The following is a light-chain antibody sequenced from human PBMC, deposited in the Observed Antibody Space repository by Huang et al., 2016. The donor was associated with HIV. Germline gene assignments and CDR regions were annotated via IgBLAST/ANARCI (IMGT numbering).Light chain of an antibody. V-gene: IGKV3-15*01. CDR3: QQYNNWTVT. CDR1: DSASTN. Sequence: ERVMTQSPATLSVSPGERATLSCSASDSASTNVALYQQRPGQAPSLLIYGASTRATGIAPRFSGSGSGTEFALTISSLQSEDFAVYYCQQYNNWTVTFGGGTKVEI. J-gene: IGKJ4*01. CDR2: GAS.